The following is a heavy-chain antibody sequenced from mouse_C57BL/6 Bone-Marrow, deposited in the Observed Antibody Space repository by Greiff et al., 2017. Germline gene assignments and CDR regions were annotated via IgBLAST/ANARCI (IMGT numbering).Heavy chain of an antibody. CDR2: IYPGDGDT. D-gene: IGHD1-1*01. CDR1: GYAFSSYW. Sequence: QVQLQQSGAELVKPGASVKISCKASGYAFSSYWMNWVKQRPGKGLEWIGQIYPGDGDTNYNGKFKGKATLTADKSSSTAYMQLSSLTSEDSAVYFCARADFTKGVDYWGQGTTRTVSS. CDR3: ARADFTKGVDY. J-gene: IGHJ2*01. V-gene: IGHV1-80*01.